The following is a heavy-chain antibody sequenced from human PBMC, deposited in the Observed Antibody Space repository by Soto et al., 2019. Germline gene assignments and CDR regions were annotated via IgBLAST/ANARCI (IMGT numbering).Heavy chain of an antibody. D-gene: IGHD4-4*01. V-gene: IGHV4-39*01. J-gene: IGHJ4*02. CDR1: CGSISSSNYY. CDR3: ARLERNSNYAEYYFDY. CDR2: VYYSGNT. Sequence: SETLSLTCTVSCGSISSSNYYWGWIRQPPGKGLDWIGSVYYSGNTYYNPSLKSRVTISVDTSKNQFSLNLSSMTAADTAVYYCARLERNSNYAEYYFDYWGQGTLVTVSS.